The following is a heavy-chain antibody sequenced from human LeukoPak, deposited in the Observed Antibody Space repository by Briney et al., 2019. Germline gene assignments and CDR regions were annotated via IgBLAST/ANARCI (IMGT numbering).Heavy chain of an antibody. Sequence: SETLSLTCTVSGGSISSYYWSWVRQPPGKGLEWIGYIYYSGSTNYNPSLKSRVTISVDTSKNQFSLKLSSVTAADTAVYYCARDHGSGGIDYWGQGTLVTVSS. V-gene: IGHV4-59*01. J-gene: IGHJ4*02. CDR3: ARDHGSGGIDY. CDR1: GGSISSYY. D-gene: IGHD3-10*01. CDR2: IYYSGST.